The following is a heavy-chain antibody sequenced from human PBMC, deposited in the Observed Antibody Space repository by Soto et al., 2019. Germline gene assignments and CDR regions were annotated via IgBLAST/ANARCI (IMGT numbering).Heavy chain of an antibody. CDR3: ARHSHEDHGDPNWFDP. D-gene: IGHD4-17*01. CDR2: IYYTGNT. J-gene: IGHJ5*02. Sequence: QVQLQESGPGLVKPSETLSLTCTVSGGSIRSDVYYWGWVRQAPGKGLEWIGSIYYTGNTFYHPSLKSRVTLSVDTSENQFSLKLSSVTAADTAVYYCARHSHEDHGDPNWFDPWGQGTLVTVSS. V-gene: IGHV4-39*01. CDR1: GGSIRSDVYY.